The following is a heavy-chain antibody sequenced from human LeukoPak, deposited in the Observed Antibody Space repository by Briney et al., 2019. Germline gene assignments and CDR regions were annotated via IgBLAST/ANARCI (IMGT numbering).Heavy chain of an antibody. Sequence: GGSLRLSCAASGFTFSDYYMSWIRQAPGKGLEWVSYISSSGSTIYYADSVKGRFTISRDNAKSSLYLQMNSLRAEDTAVYYCARGEGILRFSPICDYWGQGTLVTVSS. J-gene: IGHJ4*02. CDR2: ISSSGSTI. D-gene: IGHD3-3*01. CDR3: ARGEGILRFSPICDY. CDR1: GFTFSDYY. V-gene: IGHV3-11*04.